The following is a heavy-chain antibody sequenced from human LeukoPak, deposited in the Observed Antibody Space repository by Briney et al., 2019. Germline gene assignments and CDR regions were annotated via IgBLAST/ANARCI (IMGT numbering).Heavy chain of an antibody. V-gene: IGHV3-23*01. CDR2: ISGSGGST. CDR3: AKAQYNWNEGQWGH. Sequence: PGGSLRLSCAASGFTFSSYAMSWVRQAPGKGLEWVSAISGSGGSTYYVDSVKGRFTISRDNSKNTLYLQMNSLRAEDTAVYYCAKAQYNWNEGQWGHWGQGTLVTVSS. CDR1: GFTFSSYA. J-gene: IGHJ4*02. D-gene: IGHD1-1*01.